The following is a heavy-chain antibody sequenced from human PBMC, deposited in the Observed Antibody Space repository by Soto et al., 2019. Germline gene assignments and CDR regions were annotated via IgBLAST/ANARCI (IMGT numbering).Heavy chain of an antibody. Sequence: PSETLSLTCAVYGGSFSGYYWSWIRQPPGKGLEWIGEINHSGCTNYNPSLKSRVTISVDTSKNQFSLKLSSVTAADTAVYYCARAADLRVYYYYYGMDVWGQGTTVTVSS. D-gene: IGHD3-16*01. CDR1: GGSFSGYY. CDR3: ARAADLRVYYYYYGMDV. J-gene: IGHJ6*02. V-gene: IGHV4-34*01. CDR2: INHSGCT.